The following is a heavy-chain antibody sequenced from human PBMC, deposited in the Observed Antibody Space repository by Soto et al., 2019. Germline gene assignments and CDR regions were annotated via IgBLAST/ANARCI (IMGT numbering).Heavy chain of an antibody. Sequence: QVQLQQWGSGLLKPSETLSLTCAVYGESFTDHYWTWIRQPPGKGLQWIGEIHHSGHTKYNPSLKSRLTISADTSNNQFSLKLSSVTAADTAVYYCARRDGAPGIAAAKFDFWGQGTLVTVSS. CDR1: GESFTDHY. CDR3: ARRDGAPGIAAAKFDF. D-gene: IGHD6-13*01. J-gene: IGHJ4*02. CDR2: IHHSGHT. V-gene: IGHV4-34*01.